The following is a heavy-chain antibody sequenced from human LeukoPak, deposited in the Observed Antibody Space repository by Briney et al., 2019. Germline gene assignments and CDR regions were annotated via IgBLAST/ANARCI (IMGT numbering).Heavy chain of an antibody. CDR3: AKQDLGYCSSTSCYFGY. CDR1: GFTFSSYA. D-gene: IGHD2-2*01. J-gene: IGHJ4*02. CDR2: LSGSGGST. V-gene: IGHV3-23*01. Sequence: GGSLRLSCAASGFTFSSYAMSWVRQAPGKGLEWVSALSGSGGSTYYADSVKGRFTISRDNSKNTLYLQMNSLRAEDTAVYYCAKQDLGYCSSTSCYFGYWGQGTLVTVSS.